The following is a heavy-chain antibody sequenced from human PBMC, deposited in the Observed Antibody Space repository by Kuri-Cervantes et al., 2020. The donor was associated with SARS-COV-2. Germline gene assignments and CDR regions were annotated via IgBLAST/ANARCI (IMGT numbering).Heavy chain of an antibody. CDR3: AREMTTVTTSDAFDI. V-gene: IGHV1-18*01. CDR1: GYTFTSYG. J-gene: IGHJ3*02. D-gene: IGHD4-17*01. Sequence: ASVKVSCKASGYTFTSYGISWVRQAPGQGLEWMGWISAYNGNTNYAQKLQGRVTMTTDTSTSTAYMELRSLRSEDTAVYYCAREMTTVTTSDAFDIWGQGTMVTVSS. CDR2: ISAYNGNT.